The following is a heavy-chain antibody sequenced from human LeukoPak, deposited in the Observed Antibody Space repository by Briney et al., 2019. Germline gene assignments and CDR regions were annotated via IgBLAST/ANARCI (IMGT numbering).Heavy chain of an antibody. Sequence: PGGSLRFYCAASGFTVSSNYMSWVRQAPGKGLEWGSVIYSGGSTYYADSVKGRFTISRDNSKNTLYLQMNSLRAEDTAVYYCARDRSSGFYYFDYWGQGTLVTVSS. V-gene: IGHV3-53*01. CDR1: GFTVSSNY. CDR2: IYSGGST. J-gene: IGHJ4*02. D-gene: IGHD6-19*01. CDR3: ARDRSSGFYYFDY.